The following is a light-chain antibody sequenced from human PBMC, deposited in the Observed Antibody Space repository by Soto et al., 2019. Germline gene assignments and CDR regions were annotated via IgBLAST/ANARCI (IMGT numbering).Light chain of an antibody. CDR2: LGS. J-gene: IGKJ2*01. Sequence: DFVMTQSPLSLPVTPGEPASISCRSSQSLLYSNGFNYLDWYLQKPVQSPQLLIYLGSNRASGVPARFSGSGTGTDFTLTISTVEAEDVGDYYCKKGLQTPYTYGQGTKLEIK. V-gene: IGKV2-28*01. CDR3: KKGLQTPYT. CDR1: QSLLYSNGFNY.